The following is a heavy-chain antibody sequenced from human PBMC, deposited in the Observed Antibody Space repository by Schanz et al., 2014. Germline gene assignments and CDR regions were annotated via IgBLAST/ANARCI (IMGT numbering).Heavy chain of an antibody. V-gene: IGHV3-30*04. CDR2: IWNNGVTK. CDR1: GFTLSSYA. D-gene: IGHD2-21*01. CDR3: ARDLEGYDGGGGGFDP. J-gene: IGHJ5*02. Sequence: QVQMVESGGGVVQPGRSLRLSCAAYGFTLSSYAMHWVRQAPGKGLEWVAVIWNNGVTKYYADSVRGRFTISRDNSKNTLYLQMNSLRAEDTAVYYCARDLEGYDGGGGGFDPWGQGTLVTVSS.